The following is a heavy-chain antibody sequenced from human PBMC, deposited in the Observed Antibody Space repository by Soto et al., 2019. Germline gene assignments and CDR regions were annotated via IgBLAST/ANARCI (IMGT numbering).Heavy chain of an antibody. Sequence: RSLNCAVYGGSFTGYYWSWIRQPPGKGLEWIGEINHSGSTNYNPSLKSRVTISVDTSKNQFSLKLSSVTAADTAVYYCARQSTDTSGYYPAVFDIWSQGTMDTVS. J-gene: IGHJ3*02. CDR1: GGSFTGYY. CDR2: INHSGST. CDR3: ARQSTDTSGYYPAVFDI. D-gene: IGHD3-22*01. V-gene: IGHV4-34*01.